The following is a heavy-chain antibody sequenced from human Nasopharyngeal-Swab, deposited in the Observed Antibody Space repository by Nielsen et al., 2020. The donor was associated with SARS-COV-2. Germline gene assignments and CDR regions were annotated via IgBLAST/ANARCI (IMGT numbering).Heavy chain of an antibody. V-gene: IGHV3-49*01. J-gene: IGHJ5*02. CDR1: GFTFGDYA. CDR3: ARDAGLAVTGALVIYNWFDP. CDR2: IRSKTYGGAP. Sequence: GESLKISCTTSGFTFGDYAMSWFRQAPGKGLEWVGFIRSKTYGGAPEYAASVKGRFTISRDGAESIAYLQMNSLRVEDTAVYYCARDAGLAVTGALVIYNWFDPWGQGTLVTVSS. D-gene: IGHD6-19*01.